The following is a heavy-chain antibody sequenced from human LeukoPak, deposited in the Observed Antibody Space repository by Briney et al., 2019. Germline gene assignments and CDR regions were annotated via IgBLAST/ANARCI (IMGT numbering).Heavy chain of an antibody. V-gene: IGHV3-30*02. Sequence: PGGSLRLSCAASGFTFSSYSMNWVRQAPGKGLEWVAFIRFDGSDIYYGDSVKGRFTISRDNSKNTLYLHLNSLRGEDTAVYYCAKDHATYDFLTGYPAYWGQGIPVIVSS. J-gene: IGHJ4*02. CDR3: AKDHATYDFLTGYPAY. CDR1: GFTFSSYS. CDR2: IRFDGSDI. D-gene: IGHD3-9*01.